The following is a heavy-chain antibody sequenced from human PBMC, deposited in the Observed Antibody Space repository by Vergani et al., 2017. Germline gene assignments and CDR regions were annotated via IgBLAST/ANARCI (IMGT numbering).Heavy chain of an antibody. CDR2: IYYSGST. D-gene: IGHD2-2*01. CDR3: AREKTYCSSTSCYRYFDY. V-gene: IGHV4-31*03. J-gene: IGHJ4*02. Sequence: QVQLQESGPGLVKPSQTLSLTCTVSGGSISSGSYYWSWIRQPAGKGLEWIGYIYYSGSTYYNPSLKSRVTISVDTSKNQFSLKLSSVTAADTAVYYCAREKTYCSSTSCYRYFDYWGQGTLVTVSS. CDR1: GGSISSGSYY.